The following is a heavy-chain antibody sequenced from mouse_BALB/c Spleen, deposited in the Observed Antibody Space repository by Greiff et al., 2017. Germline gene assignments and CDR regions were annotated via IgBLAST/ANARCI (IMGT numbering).Heavy chain of an antibody. CDR2: IDPENGDT. CDR1: GFNINDYS. Sequence: EVQLQESGAELVRPGASVKLSCTASGFNINDYSMHWVKQRPEQGLEWIGWIDPENGDTEYAPKFQGKATMTADTSSNTAYLQLSSLTSEDSAVYYCNVSDDDERNAMDYWGQGTSVTVSS. J-gene: IGHJ4*01. V-gene: IGHV14-4*02. D-gene: IGHD2-4*01. CDR3: NVSDDDERNAMDY.